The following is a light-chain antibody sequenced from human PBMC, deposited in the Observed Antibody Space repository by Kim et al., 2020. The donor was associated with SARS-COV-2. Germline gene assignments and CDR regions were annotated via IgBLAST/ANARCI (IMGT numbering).Light chain of an antibody. Sequence: ASVGDRVTITCQASQDIDTSFAWSHPHPRKAPNLHIYATSTSQSGVPSIFSGSGSGEDFTLTIWSLQPKEFGTFFWQLFYTYPLAFRGGDKVDI. J-gene: IGKJ4*01. CDR1: QDIDTS. V-gene: IGKV1-9*01. CDR3: QLFYTYPLA. CDR2: ATS.